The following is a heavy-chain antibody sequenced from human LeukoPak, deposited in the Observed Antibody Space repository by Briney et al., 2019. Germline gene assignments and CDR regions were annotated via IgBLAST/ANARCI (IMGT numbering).Heavy chain of an antibody. Sequence: SETLSLTCNVSGDSITTYYWTWIRQPAGKGLEWIGRIYPNGRADYSPSLRSRVSMSLDTSRNHFSLKLTSVTATDSAVYYCANSRDSYSPYFWGQGTLVTVSS. CDR2: IYPNGRA. D-gene: IGHD2-21*02. J-gene: IGHJ4*02. CDR1: GDSITTYY. V-gene: IGHV4-4*07. CDR3: ANSRDSYSPYF.